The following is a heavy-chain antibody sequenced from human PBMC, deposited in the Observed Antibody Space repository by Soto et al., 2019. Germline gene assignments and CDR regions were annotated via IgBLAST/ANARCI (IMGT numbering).Heavy chain of an antibody. V-gene: IGHV4-39*01. Sequence: QLQLQESGPGLVKPSETLSLTCTVSGGSISSSSYYWGWIRQPPGKGLEWIGSIYYSGSTYYNPSLKSRVTISVDTSKNQFSLKLSSVIAADTAVYYCASHPYGSGSYYIPFFYWGQGTLVTVSS. CDR2: IYYSGST. J-gene: IGHJ4*02. D-gene: IGHD3-10*01. CDR1: GGSISSSSYY. CDR3: ASHPYGSGSYYIPFFY.